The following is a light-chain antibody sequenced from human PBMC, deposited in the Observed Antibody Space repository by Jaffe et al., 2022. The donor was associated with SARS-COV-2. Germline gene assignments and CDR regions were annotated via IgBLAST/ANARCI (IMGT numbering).Light chain of an antibody. CDR2: EVT. J-gene: IGLJ1*01. V-gene: IGLV2-8*01. CDR1: SRDVGGYKY. CDR3: GSYAGGENFV. Sequence: QSALTQPLSASGSPGQSVTISCTGTSRDVGGYKYVSWYQQHPGKAPKLMIYEVTKRPSGVPDRFSGSKSGNTASLTVSGLQAEDEADYYCGSYAGGENFVFGTGTRVTVL.